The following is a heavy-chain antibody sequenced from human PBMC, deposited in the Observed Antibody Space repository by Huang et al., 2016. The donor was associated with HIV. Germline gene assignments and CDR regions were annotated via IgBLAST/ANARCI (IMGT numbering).Heavy chain of an antibody. D-gene: IGHD1-26*01. J-gene: IGHJ4*02. Sequence: QVQLQQWGTGLLKPSETLSLTCALYGRSFSPHYWSWIRQPPGKGLEWIGEINHGGSTNYNPSRKSRVTISVDVSKNQFSLKLSSVTAVDTAVYYCASEGPERYSGNYGGSDYWGQGTLVTVSS. CDR2: INHGGST. V-gene: IGHV4-34*01. CDR1: GRSFSPHY. CDR3: ASEGPERYSGNYGGSDY.